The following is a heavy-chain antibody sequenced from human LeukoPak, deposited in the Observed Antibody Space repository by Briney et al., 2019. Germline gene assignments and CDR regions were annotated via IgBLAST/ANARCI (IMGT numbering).Heavy chain of an antibody. CDR1: GFTFTNYA. V-gene: IGHV4-34*01. CDR2: INQSGGT. Sequence: GSLRLSCAASGFTFTNYAMGWVRQAPGKGLEWIGKINQSGGTSYNPSLKSRVTISLDTSKKQFSLKLSSVTVADTAVYYCARGYAFDIWGQGTMVAVSS. CDR3: ARGYAFDI. J-gene: IGHJ3*02.